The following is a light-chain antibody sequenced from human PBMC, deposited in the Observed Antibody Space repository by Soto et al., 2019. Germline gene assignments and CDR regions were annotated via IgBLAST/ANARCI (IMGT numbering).Light chain of an antibody. J-gene: IGKJ2*01. Sequence: DVMMTQSPDSLAVSLGERATINCTSSQSVLHTSNNRNYLSWYQQKPGQPPKLLIYWASTRESGVPDRFSGSGSGTDFTLTISSLQAEDVAVYYCQQYSSTPLYTFGQGTKVEIK. CDR1: QSVLHTSNNRNY. CDR2: WAS. V-gene: IGKV4-1*01. CDR3: QQYSSTPLYT.